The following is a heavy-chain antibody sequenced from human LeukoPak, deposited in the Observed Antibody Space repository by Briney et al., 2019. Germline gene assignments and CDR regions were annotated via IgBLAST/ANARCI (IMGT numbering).Heavy chain of an antibody. V-gene: IGHV4-34*01. Sequence: SETLSLTSAVYGGSFSGYYWSWIRQPPGKGLEWIGEINHSGSTNYNPSLKSRVTISVDTSKNQFSLKLSSVTAADTAVYYCARDYYDSSGYDWGQGTLVTVSS. CDR3: ARDYYDSSGYD. D-gene: IGHD3-22*01. J-gene: IGHJ4*02. CDR1: GGSFSGYY. CDR2: INHSGST.